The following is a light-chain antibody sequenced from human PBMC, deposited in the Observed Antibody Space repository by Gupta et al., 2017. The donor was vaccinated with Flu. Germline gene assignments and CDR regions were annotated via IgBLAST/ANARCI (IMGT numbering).Light chain of an antibody. CDR1: TSDVGGYNS. J-gene: IGLJ2*01. CDR2: DVS. CDR3: SSYTSCSTLVVA. Sequence: QSALTQPASVSGSPGQSITISCTGTTSDVGGYNSVSWYQQRPGTAPKLMIYDVSNRPSGISKRFSGSKSGNTASLTISGLQAEDEADYYCSSYTSCSTLVVAFGGGTKLTVL. V-gene: IGLV2-14*01.